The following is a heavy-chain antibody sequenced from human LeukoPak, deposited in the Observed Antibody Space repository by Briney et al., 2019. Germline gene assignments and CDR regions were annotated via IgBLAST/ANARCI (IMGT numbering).Heavy chain of an antibody. CDR3: ARGGRGKFYYYYYFMDV. CDR1: GFTLSRNY. CDR2: ISYDGSNK. D-gene: IGHD3-10*01. V-gene: IGHV3-30*03. J-gene: IGHJ6*03. Sequence: GGSLRLSCAASGFTLSRNYMRWVRQAPGKGLEWVTLISYDGSNKDYADSVKGRITSSRDNPRNTQSLQMNSLRPDDTAVYYGARGGRGKFYYYYYFMDVWGKGTTVTVSS.